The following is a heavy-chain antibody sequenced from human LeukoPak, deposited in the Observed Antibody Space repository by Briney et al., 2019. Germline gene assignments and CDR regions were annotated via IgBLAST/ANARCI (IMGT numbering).Heavy chain of an antibody. Sequence: GASVEVSCKASGYTFTSYDINWVRQATGQGLEWMGWMNPNSGNTGYAQKFQGRVTMTRNTSISTAYMELSSLRSEDTAVYYCARGVRYYYDSSGCNPFDYWGQGTLVTVSS. V-gene: IGHV1-8*01. CDR3: ARGVRYYYDSSGCNPFDY. D-gene: IGHD3-22*01. CDR2: MNPNSGNT. J-gene: IGHJ4*02. CDR1: GYTFTSYD.